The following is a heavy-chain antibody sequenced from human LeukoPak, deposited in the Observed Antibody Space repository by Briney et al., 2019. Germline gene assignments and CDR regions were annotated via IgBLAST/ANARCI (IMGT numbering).Heavy chain of an antibody. J-gene: IGHJ3*02. CDR1: GGSISSYY. V-gene: IGHV4-30-4*08. CDR2: IYYSGST. D-gene: IGHD3-22*01. CDR3: ARDLLYYYDSSGDAFDI. Sequence: SETLSLTCTVSGGSISSYYWSWIRQPPGKGPEWIGYIYYSGSTYYNPSLKSRVTISVDTSKNQFSLKLSSVTAADTAVYYCARDLLYYYDSSGDAFDIWGQGTMVTVSS.